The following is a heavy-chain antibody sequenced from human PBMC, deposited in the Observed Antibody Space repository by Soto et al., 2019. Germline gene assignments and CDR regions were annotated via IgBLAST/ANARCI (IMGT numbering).Heavy chain of an antibody. CDR2: IHYSGTT. D-gene: IGHD6-13*01. V-gene: IGHV4-59*01. Sequence: SETLSLTCTVSGGSMRNYFWTWIRQPPGKGLEWIGYIHYSGTTSFFPSYNPSLRSRVTISEDTSKNQFSLKLLSVTTAGTAVYFCAAGEASSRNLAPYYLDFWGQGTLVTVSS. CDR1: GGSMRNYF. J-gene: IGHJ4*02. CDR3: AAGEASSRNLAPYYLDF.